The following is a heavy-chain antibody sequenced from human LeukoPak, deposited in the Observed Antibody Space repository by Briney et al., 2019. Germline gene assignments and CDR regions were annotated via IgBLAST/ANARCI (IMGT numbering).Heavy chain of an antibody. CDR1: GGSVSSGSYF. J-gene: IGHJ4*02. D-gene: IGHD6-19*01. V-gene: IGHV4-61*01. CDR2: IYYSGST. Sequence: PSETLSITCTVSGGSVSSGSYFWSWIRQPPGKGLEWIGYIYYSGSTNYNSSLKSRVTISVDTSKNQFSLKLSSVTAADTAVYYCARDLRAVAGSGTFDYWGQGTLVTVSS. CDR3: ARDLRAVAGSGTFDY.